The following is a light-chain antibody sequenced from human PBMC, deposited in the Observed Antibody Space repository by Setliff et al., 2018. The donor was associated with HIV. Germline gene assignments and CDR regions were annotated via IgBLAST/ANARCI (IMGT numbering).Light chain of an antibody. J-gene: IGLJ1*01. CDR2: DVS. Sequence: QSALTQPASVSGSPGQSTTISCTGTSSDVGDYNYVSWYQQHPGKAPKLMISDVSNRPSGVSNRFSGSKSGNAASLTISGLQAEDEADYYCSSYTSRTPLYVFGTGTKVNV. CDR3: SSYTSRTPLYV. V-gene: IGLV2-14*03. CDR1: SSDVGDYNY.